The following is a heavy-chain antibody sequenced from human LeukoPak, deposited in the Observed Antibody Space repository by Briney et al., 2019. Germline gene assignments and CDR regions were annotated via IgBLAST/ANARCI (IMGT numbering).Heavy chain of an antibody. J-gene: IGHJ4*02. D-gene: IGHD5-18*01. Sequence: SETLSLTCAVSGGSISSSNRWSWVRQPPGKGLEWIGEIYHSGSTNYNPSLKSRVTISVDKSKNQFSLKLSSVTAADTAVYYCASQTWIQLWFVYWGQGTLVTVSS. CDR2: IYHSGST. CDR1: GGSISSSNR. CDR3: ASQTWIQLWFVY. V-gene: IGHV4-4*02.